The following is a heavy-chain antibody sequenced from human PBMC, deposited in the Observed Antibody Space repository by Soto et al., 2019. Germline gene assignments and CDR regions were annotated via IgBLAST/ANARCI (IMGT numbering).Heavy chain of an antibody. D-gene: IGHD3-22*01. CDR2: IIPNFDAA. J-gene: IGHJ6*02. CDR3: AKGSYYDASSSVDTTGMYYRYFGLDV. V-gene: IGHV1-69*01. CDR1: GDTFNNYA. Sequence: QVQLVQSGAEVKKPGSSVTVSCKASGDTFNNYAISWVRQAPGQGLEWVGGIIPNFDAANSAQKFQGRVTITADESTSTAYMDLSRLRSEDTAVYYCAKGSYYDASSSVDTTGMYYRYFGLDVWGQGTTVTVSS.